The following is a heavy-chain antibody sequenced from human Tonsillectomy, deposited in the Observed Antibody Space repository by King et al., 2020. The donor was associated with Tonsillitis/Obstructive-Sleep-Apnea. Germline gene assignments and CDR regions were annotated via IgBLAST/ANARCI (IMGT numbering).Heavy chain of an antibody. J-gene: IGHJ4*02. D-gene: IGHD3-9*01. CDR1: GGSFSAYY. V-gene: IGHV4-34*01. Sequence: VQLPQWGAGLLKPSETLSLTCAVYGGSFSAYYWSWIRQPPGKGLEWIGEINHGGSTKYNPSLKSRVIISLDSSKNQFSLKLSSVTAADTAVYYCARGDLLTGYYASTDFDYWGQGTLVTVSA. CDR3: ARGDLLTGYYASTDFDY. CDR2: INHGGST.